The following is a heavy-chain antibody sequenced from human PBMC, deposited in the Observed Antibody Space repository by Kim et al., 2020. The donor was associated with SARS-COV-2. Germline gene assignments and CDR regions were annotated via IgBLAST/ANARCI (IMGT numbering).Heavy chain of an antibody. V-gene: IGHV3-53*04. CDR3: ARSRGNSGNYYYGMDV. D-gene: IGHD4-4*01. CDR1: GFTVSSNY. CDR2: IYSGGST. Sequence: GGSLRLSCAASGFTVSSNYMSWVRQAPGKGLEWVSVIYSGGSTYYADSVKGRFTISRHNSKNTLYLQMNSLRAEDTAVYYCARSRGNSGNYYYGMDVWGQGTTVTVSS. J-gene: IGHJ6*02.